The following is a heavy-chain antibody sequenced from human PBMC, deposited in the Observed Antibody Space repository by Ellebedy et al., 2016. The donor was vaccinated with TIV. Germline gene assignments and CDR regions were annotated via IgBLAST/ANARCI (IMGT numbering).Heavy chain of an antibody. CDR2: INGGNGNT. V-gene: IGHV1-3*01. CDR3: ATDAYDHGDYVRR. Sequence: AASVKVSCKASGYTFTTYSMHWVRQAPGQRLEWMGWINGGNGNTMYSQKFQGRVTIISDTSASTAYIELSSPRSEDTAVYYCATDAYDHGDYVRRWGQGTLVTVSS. D-gene: IGHD4-17*01. CDR1: GYTFTTYS. J-gene: IGHJ4*02.